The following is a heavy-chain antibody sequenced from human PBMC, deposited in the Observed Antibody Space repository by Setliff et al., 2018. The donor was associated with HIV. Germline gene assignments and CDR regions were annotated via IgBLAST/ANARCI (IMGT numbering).Heavy chain of an antibody. CDR3: ASGMRWDTAMGDAFDI. Sequence: SVKVSCKASGDTFSNYAISWVRQAPGQGLEWMGGIIPIFGTANYAQKFQGRVTITADESTSTAYMELSSLRSDDTAIYFCASGMRWDTAMGDAFDIWGQGTMVTVSS. CDR2: IIPIFGTA. V-gene: IGHV1-69*13. J-gene: IGHJ3*02. D-gene: IGHD5-18*01. CDR1: GDTFSNYA.